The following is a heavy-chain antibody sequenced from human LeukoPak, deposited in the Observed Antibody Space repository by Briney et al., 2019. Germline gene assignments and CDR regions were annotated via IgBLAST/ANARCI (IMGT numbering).Heavy chain of an antibody. J-gene: IGHJ3*02. CDR2: ISSSSSTI. CDR3: AAGDCSGLDAFDI. V-gene: IGHV3-48*04. CDR1: GFTFSSYS. Sequence: AGSLRLSCAASGFTFSSYSMNWVRQAPGKGLELVSYISSSSSTIYYADSVKGRFTISRDNAKNSLYLQMNSLRAEDTAVYYCAAGDCSGLDAFDIWGQGTMVTVSS. D-gene: IGHD2-15*01.